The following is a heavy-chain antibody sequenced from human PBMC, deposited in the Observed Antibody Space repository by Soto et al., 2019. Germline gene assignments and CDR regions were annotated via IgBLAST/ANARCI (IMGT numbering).Heavy chain of an antibody. CDR2: ISYDGSNK. Sequence: PGGSLRLSCAASGFTFSSYGMHWVRQAPGKGLEWVAVISYDGSNKYYADSVKGRFTISRDNSKNTLYLQMNSLRAEDTAVYYCAKVFNCSSTSCHNGMDVWGQGTTVTVSS. J-gene: IGHJ6*02. CDR3: AKVFNCSSTSCHNGMDV. CDR1: GFTFSSYG. V-gene: IGHV3-30*18. D-gene: IGHD2-2*01.